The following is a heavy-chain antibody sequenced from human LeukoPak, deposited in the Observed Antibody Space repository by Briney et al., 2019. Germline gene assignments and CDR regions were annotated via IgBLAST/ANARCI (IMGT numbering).Heavy chain of an antibody. CDR1: GYSFTSYW. D-gene: IGHD4-17*01. J-gene: IGHJ4*02. V-gene: IGHV5-10-1*01. CDR3: ARHLTGYGDYNYFDY. Sequence: GESLKISCKGSGYSFTSYWISWVRQMPGKGLERMGRIDPSDSYTNYSPSFQGHVTISADKSISTAYLQWSSLKASDTAMYYCARHLTGYGDYNYFDYWGQGTLVTVSS. CDR2: IDPSDSYT.